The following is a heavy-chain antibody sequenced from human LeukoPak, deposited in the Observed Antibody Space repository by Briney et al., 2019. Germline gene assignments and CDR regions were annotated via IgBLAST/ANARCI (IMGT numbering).Heavy chain of an antibody. V-gene: IGHV3-15*01. D-gene: IGHD1-26*01. Sequence: GGSLRLSCTASGLTLTNAWVSWVRQAPGKGLEWVGRIKRQSDGGTTDYAAPVSGRFTISRDDSKNTVYLQMGGLKTEDTAMYYCKGATTTFDIWGQGTMVTVSS. CDR3: KGATTTFDI. CDR2: IKRQSDGGTT. CDR1: GLTLTNAW. J-gene: IGHJ3*02.